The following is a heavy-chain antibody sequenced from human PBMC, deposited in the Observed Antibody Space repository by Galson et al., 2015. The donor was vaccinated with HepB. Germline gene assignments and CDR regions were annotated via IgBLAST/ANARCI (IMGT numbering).Heavy chain of an antibody. J-gene: IGHJ4*02. CDR1: GYTLTELS. CDR2: FDPEDGET. Sequence: SVKVSCKVSGYTLTELSMHWVRQAPGKGLEWMGGFDPEDGETIYAQKFQGRVTMTEDTSTDTAYMELSSLRSEDTAVYYCATDLLESRSSGYSDYWGQGTLVTVSS. CDR3: ATDLLESRSSGYSDY. V-gene: IGHV1-24*01. D-gene: IGHD3-22*01.